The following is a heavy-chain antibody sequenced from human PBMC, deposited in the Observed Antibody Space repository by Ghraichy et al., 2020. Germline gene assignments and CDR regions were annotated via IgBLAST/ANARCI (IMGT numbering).Heavy chain of an antibody. D-gene: IGHD3-10*01. CDR2: IYYSGST. Sequence: SETLSLTCTVSGGSISSGGYYWSWIRQHPGKGLEWIGYIYYSGSTYYNPSLKSRVTISVDTSKNQFSLKLSSVTAADTAVYYCARLSPIISRTTFDYWGQGTLVTVSS. CDR3: ARLSPIISRTTFDY. CDR1: GGSISSGGYY. J-gene: IGHJ4*02. V-gene: IGHV4-31*03.